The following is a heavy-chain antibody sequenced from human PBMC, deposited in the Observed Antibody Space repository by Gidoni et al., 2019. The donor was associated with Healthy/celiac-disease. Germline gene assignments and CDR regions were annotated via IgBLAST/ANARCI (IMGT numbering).Heavy chain of an antibody. D-gene: IGHD1-20*01. CDR3: ARARAVTGTFDP. CDR1: GYTFTSYY. CDR2: INPSGGST. V-gene: IGHV1-46*04. J-gene: IGHJ5*02. Sequence: QVQLVQSGAEGKKPGASVKVSCRASGYTFTSYYMHWVRQAPGQGLEWIGIINPSGGSTSYAQKLQGRVTMTRDTSTSTVYMELSSLRSEDTAVYYCARARAVTGTFDPWGQGTLVTVSS.